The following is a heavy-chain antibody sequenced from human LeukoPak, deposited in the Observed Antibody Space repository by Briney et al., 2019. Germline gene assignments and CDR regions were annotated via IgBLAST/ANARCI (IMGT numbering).Heavy chain of an antibody. CDR3: ARDSWPFDY. V-gene: IGHV3-30*03. CDR1: GFTFSSYG. CDR2: ISHDENRK. Sequence: GRSLRLSCEASGFTFSSYGMHWVRQAPGKGLEWVAAISHDENRKYYTDSVEGRFTIFRDNSKNTLHLQMNSLRAEDTAVYYCARDSWPFDYWGQGTLVTVSS. J-gene: IGHJ4*02.